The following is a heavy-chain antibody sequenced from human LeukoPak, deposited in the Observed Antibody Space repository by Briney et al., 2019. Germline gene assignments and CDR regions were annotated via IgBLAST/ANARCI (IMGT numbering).Heavy chain of an antibody. CDR3: ARGQPPTGYGSGSYGQYYFDY. J-gene: IGHJ4*02. CDR2: ISYDGSNK. Sequence: GGSLRLSCAASGFTFSSYAMHWVRQAPGKGLEWVAVISYDGSNKYYADSVKGRFTISRNNSKNTLYLQMNSLRAEDTAVYYCARGQPPTGYGSGSYGQYYFDYWGQGTLVTVSS. CDR1: GFTFSSYA. D-gene: IGHD3-10*01. V-gene: IGHV3-30*01.